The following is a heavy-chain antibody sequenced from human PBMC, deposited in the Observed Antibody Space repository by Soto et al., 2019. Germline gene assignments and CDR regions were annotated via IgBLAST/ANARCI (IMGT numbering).Heavy chain of an antibody. J-gene: IGHJ4*02. D-gene: IGHD3-22*01. CDR3: ARDYTSAYHYDSTNYGYFDF. CDR2: IYYNGNT. CDR1: GGSFSPNY. Sequence: PSETLSLTCTVSGGSFSPNYWSWIRQLPGKDLEWIAYIYYNGNTYYTPSLKSRATISLDTSRNQFFLNLNSVTAADTAVYYCARDYTSAYHYDSTNYGYFDFWGLGTLVTVSS. V-gene: IGHV4-59*06.